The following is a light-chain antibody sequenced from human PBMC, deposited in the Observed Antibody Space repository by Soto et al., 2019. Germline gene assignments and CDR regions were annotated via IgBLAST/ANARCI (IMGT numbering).Light chain of an antibody. CDR3: QQYNNWPIT. J-gene: IGKJ5*01. CDR1: QTISSW. CDR2: DAS. Sequence: GDRVTITCRASQTISSWLAWYQQKPGKAPTLLIYDASTLERGVPSRFSGTGSGTEFTLSIDRLEPEDFAVYYCQQYNNWPITFGQGTRLEIK. V-gene: IGKV1-5*01.